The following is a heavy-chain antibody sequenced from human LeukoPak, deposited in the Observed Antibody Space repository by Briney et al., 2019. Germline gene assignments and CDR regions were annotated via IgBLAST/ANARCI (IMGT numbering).Heavy chain of an antibody. V-gene: IGHV3-23*01. CDR2: ISGSGGST. D-gene: IGHD2-15*01. J-gene: IGHJ3*02. CDR3: ASSAGYNAFDI. Sequence: GGSLRLSCAASGFTFSSSAMSWVRQAPGKGLEWVSGISGSGGSTYYADSVKGRFTISRDNAKNSLYLQMNSLRAEDTAVYYCASSAGYNAFDIWGQGTMVTVSS. CDR1: GFTFSSSA.